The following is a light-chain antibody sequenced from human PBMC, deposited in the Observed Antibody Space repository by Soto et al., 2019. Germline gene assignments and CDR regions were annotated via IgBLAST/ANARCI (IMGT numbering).Light chain of an antibody. Sequence: EIVFTQSPATLSLSPGERATLSCRASQSVRRNLAWYQQKPGQAPRVLIYDASTRATGIPARFSGSGSGTEFTLTISSMKSEDFAVYYCQQYDNWWTFGQGTKVDIK. V-gene: IGKV3-15*01. CDR3: QQYDNWWT. J-gene: IGKJ1*01. CDR2: DAS. CDR1: QSVRRN.